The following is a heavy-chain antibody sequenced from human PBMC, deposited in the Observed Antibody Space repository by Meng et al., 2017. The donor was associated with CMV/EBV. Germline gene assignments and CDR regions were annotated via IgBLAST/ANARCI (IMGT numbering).Heavy chain of an antibody. CDR2: ISAYNGNT. D-gene: IGHD3-10*01. Sequence: YSCTSCVRRWVRQAPGQGLEWMGWISAYNGNTNYAQKLQGRVTMTTAPSPNTPSMELRRLRSADTAVYYCARVFSYYGSWRYSTDLDSWGQGTLVTVSS. CDR1: YSCTSCV. CDR3: ARVFSYYGSWRYSTDLDS. V-gene: IGHV1-18*01. J-gene: IGHJ4*02.